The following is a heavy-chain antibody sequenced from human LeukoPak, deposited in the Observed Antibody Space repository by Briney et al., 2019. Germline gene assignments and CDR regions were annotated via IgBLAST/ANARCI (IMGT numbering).Heavy chain of an antibody. V-gene: IGHV3-23*01. J-gene: IGHJ4*02. CDR1: DFTFSSYT. Sequence: GGSLRLSCVTSDFTFSSYTMVWVRQAPGKALEWVSVIGTRGDGIHYADSVKGRFTISRDDSKNTLYLQMNSLRAEDTAVYYCARDPNWGSGYWGQGTLVTVSS. D-gene: IGHD7-27*01. CDR2: IGTRGDGI. CDR3: ARDPNWGSGY.